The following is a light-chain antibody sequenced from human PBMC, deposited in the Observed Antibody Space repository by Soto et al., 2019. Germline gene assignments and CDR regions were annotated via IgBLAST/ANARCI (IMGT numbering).Light chain of an antibody. J-gene: IGKJ1*01. V-gene: IGKV1-39*01. CDR3: QQSYSTPVK. CDR1: NNIRNS. Sequence: DIQMTQSPSSLSASVGDRVTITCRANNNIRNSLNWYQQKPREAPKLLIYASSSLESGVPSRFSGSASGTDYTLTINSLQPEDFATYYCQQSYSTPVKFSQGTIADIK. CDR2: ASS.